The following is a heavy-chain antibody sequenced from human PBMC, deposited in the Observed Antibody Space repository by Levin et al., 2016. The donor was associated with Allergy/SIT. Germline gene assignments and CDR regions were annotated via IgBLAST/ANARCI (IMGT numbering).Heavy chain of an antibody. D-gene: IGHD5-12*01. V-gene: IGHV3-21*01. CDR1: GFTFISYS. Sequence: LSLTCEASGFTFISYSMNWVRQAPGKGLEWVSSISSSSGYIYYADSVKGRFTISRDNAKNSLYLQMNSLRAEDTAVYYCARGWLSGGYEDTDYYYYYGMDVWGQGTTVT. CDR2: ISSSSGYI. CDR3: ARGWLSGGYEDTDYYYYYGMDV. J-gene: IGHJ6*02.